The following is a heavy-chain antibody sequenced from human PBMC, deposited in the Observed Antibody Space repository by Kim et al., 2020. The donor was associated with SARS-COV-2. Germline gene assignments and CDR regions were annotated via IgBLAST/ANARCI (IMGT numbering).Heavy chain of an antibody. V-gene: IGHV4-38-2*02. CDR2: IYHSGST. J-gene: IGHJ4*02. CDR1: GYSISSGYY. CDR3: ASQYSYGPNDVIWSNY. Sequence: SETLSLTCTVSGYSISSGYYWGWIRQPPGKGLEWIGSIYHSGSTYYNPSLKSRVTISVDTSKNQFSLKLSSVTAADTAVYYCASQYSYGPNDVIWSNYWGQGTLVTVSS. D-gene: IGHD5-18*01.